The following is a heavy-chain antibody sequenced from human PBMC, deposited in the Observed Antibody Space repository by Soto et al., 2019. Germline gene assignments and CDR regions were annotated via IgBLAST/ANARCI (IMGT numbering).Heavy chain of an antibody. D-gene: IGHD2-2*02. Sequence: QVQLVQSGAEVKKPGSSVKVSCKASGGTFSSYAISWVRQAPGQGLEWMGGIIPIFGTANYAQKFQGRVTITADESTSTAYIEQSSLRSEDPAVYYCATRKQGIVVVPAAIRGSYYYYYGMDVWGQGTTVTVPS. J-gene: IGHJ6*02. CDR1: GGTFSSYA. CDR2: IIPIFGTA. CDR3: ATRKQGIVVVPAAIRGSYYYYYGMDV. V-gene: IGHV1-69*01.